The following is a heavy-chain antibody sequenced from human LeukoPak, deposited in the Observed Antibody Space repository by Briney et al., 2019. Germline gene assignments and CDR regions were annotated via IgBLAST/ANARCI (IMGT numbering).Heavy chain of an antibody. CDR1: GYTFTGYY. CDR2: IKLRGGSR. CDR3: ARGNYYDCRRCLDY. Sequence: GSVSVSCTASGYTFTGYYMHAVRQAPGQGLEWMGVIKLRGGSRSYAQKFQGRVTMTRDMSTTTVYMELSSMRSEDTAVYYCARGNYYDCRRCLDYWGQGTLVTVSS. V-gene: IGHV1-46*01. J-gene: IGHJ4*02. D-gene: IGHD3-22*01.